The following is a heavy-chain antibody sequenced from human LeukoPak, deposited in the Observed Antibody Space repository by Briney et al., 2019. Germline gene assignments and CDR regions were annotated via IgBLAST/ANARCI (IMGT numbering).Heavy chain of an antibody. Sequence: ASVKVSCKASGGTLNNYAFSWVRQAPGQGLEWMGRIVPILGIANYAQKFQGRVTITADKSTSTAYMELSSLRSEDTAVYYCARGRSPPAAAESLFDPWGQGTLVTVSS. CDR1: GGTLNNYA. D-gene: IGHD6-13*01. J-gene: IGHJ5*02. V-gene: IGHV1-69*04. CDR3: ARGRSPPAAAESLFDP. CDR2: IVPILGIA.